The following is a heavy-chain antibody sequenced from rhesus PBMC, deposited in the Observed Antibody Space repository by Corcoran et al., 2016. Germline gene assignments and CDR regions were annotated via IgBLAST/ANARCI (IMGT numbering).Heavy chain of an antibody. V-gene: IGHV4-165*01. Sequence: QVQLQESGPGLVKPSETLSLTCAVSGGSFRGYYWGWIRQPPGTGVEWIGYISGRPGSTDPNPSLKSRVTISTDTSKNQFSLKLTSVTAADTAVYYCARGSGSWKRRLGLDSWGQGVVVTVSS. CDR1: GGSFRGYY. CDR3: ARGSGSWKRRLGLDS. CDR2: ISGRPGST. J-gene: IGHJ6*01. D-gene: IGHD6-25*01.